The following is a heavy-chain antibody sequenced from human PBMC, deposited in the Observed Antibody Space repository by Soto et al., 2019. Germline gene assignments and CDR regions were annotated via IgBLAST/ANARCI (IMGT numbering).Heavy chain of an antibody. J-gene: IGHJ6*03. CDR1: GFTFSSYS. D-gene: IGHD4-17*01. V-gene: IGHV3-21*01. CDR3: ARDLNDYGDRRIYYYYYYMDV. Sequence: GGSLRLSCAASGFTFSSYSMNWVRQAPGKGLEWVSSISSSSSYIYYADSVKGRFTISRDNAKNSLYLQMNSLRAEDTAVYYCARDLNDYGDRRIYYYYYYMDVWGKGTTVTVSS. CDR2: ISSSSSYI.